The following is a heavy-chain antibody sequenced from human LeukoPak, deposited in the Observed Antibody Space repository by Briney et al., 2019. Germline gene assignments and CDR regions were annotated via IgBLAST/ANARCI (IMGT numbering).Heavy chain of an antibody. D-gene: IGHD2-2*01. Sequence: SETLSLTCTVSNGSINSYHWSWIRQPAGKGLEWIGRVHISGSTNYNPSLRSRVAISADKSKNQFSLKLISVTATDTAVYYCARRGYCSSTSCYEYWFDPWGQGTLVTVSS. CDR1: NGSINSYH. CDR3: ARRGYCSSTSCYEYWFDP. V-gene: IGHV4-4*07. CDR2: VHISGST. J-gene: IGHJ5*02.